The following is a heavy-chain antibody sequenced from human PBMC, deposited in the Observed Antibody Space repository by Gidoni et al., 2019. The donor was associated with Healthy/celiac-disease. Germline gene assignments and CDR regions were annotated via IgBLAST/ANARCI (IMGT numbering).Heavy chain of an antibody. D-gene: IGHD2-15*01. J-gene: IGHJ5*02. CDR1: GFTFSDYY. V-gene: IGHV3-11*01. Sequence: QVQLVEAGGGLVKPGGSLRLSCAASGFTFSDYYMSCIRQAPGKGLEWVSYISSSGSTIYYADSVKGRFTISRDNAKNSLYLQMNSLRAEDTAVYYCARDENGCSGGSCYRDNWFDPWGQGTLVTVSS. CDR2: ISSSGSTI. CDR3: ARDENGCSGGSCYRDNWFDP.